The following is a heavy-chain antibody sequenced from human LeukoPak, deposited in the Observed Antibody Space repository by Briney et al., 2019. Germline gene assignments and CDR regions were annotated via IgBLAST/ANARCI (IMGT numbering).Heavy chain of an antibody. CDR2: INHSGST. J-gene: IGHJ4*02. Sequence: SETLSLTCAVYGGSFSGYYWSWIRQPPGKGLEWIGEINHSGSTNYNPSLKSRVTISVDTSKNQFSLKLSSVTAADTAVYYCASSGIAAAGFDYWGQGTLVTVSS. V-gene: IGHV4-34*01. CDR1: GGSFSGYY. D-gene: IGHD6-13*01. CDR3: ASSGIAAAGFDY.